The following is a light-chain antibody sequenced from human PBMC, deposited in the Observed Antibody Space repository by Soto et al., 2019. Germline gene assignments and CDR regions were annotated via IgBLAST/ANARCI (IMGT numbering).Light chain of an antibody. Sequence: DIQLTQSPSFLSASVGDRVTITCGASRGISSYLAWYQQKPGKAPKLLIYAASTLQSGVPSRFRGSGSGTDFTLTISCLQSEDFANYYCQQYYSYHLIGFGHGTRLEI. J-gene: IGKJ5*01. CDR3: QQYYSYHLIG. CDR1: RGISSY. CDR2: AAS. V-gene: IGKV1-9*01.